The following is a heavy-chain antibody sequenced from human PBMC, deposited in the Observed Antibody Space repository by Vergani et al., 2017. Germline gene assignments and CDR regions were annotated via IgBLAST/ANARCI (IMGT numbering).Heavy chain of an antibody. Sequence: QVQLQESGPGLVKPSETLSLTCTVSGGSISSYYWSWIRQPPGKGLEWIGYIYYSGSTNYNPSLKSRVTISVDTSKNQFSLKLSSVTAADTAVYYCARVAAAYYHYYYMDVWGKGTTVTVSS. CDR3: ARVAAAYYHYYYMDV. CDR1: GGSISSYY. D-gene: IGHD2-15*01. V-gene: IGHV4-59*01. CDR2: IYYSGST. J-gene: IGHJ6*03.